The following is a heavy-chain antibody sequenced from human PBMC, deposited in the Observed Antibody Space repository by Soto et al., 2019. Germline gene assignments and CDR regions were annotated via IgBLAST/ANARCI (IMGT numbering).Heavy chain of an antibody. D-gene: IGHD6-19*01. CDR1: GYTFTSYA. CDR2: ISTYNGNT. V-gene: IGHV1-18*01. CDR3: ARGLDIAVAGSEAFSVY. Sequence: GASVKVSCKAYGYTFTSYAISWVRQAPGQGLEWMGWISTYNGNTNYAQKFQGRVSMTTDTSTNTAYMELRSLRSDDTAVFYCARGLDIAVAGSEAFSVYWGQGTLVTVSS. J-gene: IGHJ4*02.